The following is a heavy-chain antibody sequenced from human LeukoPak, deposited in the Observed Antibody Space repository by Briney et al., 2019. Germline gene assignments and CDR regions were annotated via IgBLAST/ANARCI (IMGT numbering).Heavy chain of an antibody. CDR1: GGHMSSYY. CDR2: IYYSGSS. J-gene: IGHJ4*02. V-gene: IGHV4-59*08. Sequence: SETLSLTCTVSGGHMSSYYWSWIRQPPGKGLEWIADIYYSGSSTYNSSLRSRVTISIDTSENQFSLKLTSVTAADTAVYYCARQPLCGYYFDYWGQGTLVAVSS. D-gene: IGHD1-26*01. CDR3: ARQPLCGYYFDY.